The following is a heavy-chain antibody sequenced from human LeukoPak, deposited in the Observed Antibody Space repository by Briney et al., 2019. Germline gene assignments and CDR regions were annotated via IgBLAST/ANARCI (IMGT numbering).Heavy chain of an antibody. V-gene: IGHV3-21*01. J-gene: IGHJ3*02. CDR1: GFAFSSYS. CDR2: ISSSSSYI. CDR3: ASRQGDAFDI. Sequence: GGSLRLSCAASGFAFSSYSMNWVRQAPGQGLEWVSSISSSSSYIYYADSVKGRFTISRDNAKNSLYLQMNSLRAEDTAVYYCASRQGDAFDIWGQGTMVTVSS.